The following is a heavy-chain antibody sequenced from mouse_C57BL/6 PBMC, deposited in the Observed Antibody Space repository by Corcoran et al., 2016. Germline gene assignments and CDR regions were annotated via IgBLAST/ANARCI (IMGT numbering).Heavy chain of an antibody. V-gene: IGHV8-12*01. CDR3: ARLGRWYFDV. CDR1: GFSLSSSGMG. CDR2: IYWHDDK. D-gene: IGHD4-1*01. J-gene: IGHJ1*03. Sequence: QVPLNESDPGIWPSSQNLRLTCSFSGFSLSSSGMGVSWIGLPSGKGLEWLAHIYWHDDKRYNPSLKSRLKISKDTSRNQVFLKITSVDTADTATYYCARLGRWYFDVWGTGTTVTVSS.